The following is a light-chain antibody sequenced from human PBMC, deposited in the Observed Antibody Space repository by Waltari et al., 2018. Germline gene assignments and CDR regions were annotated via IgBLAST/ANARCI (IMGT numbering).Light chain of an antibody. CDR1: SSDCVGYNF. J-gene: IGLJ2*01. V-gene: IGLV2-8*01. Sequence: QSALTQPPSASGSPGQSVTIPRTGTSSDCVGYNFVSWYQQHPGKAPKLMISEVSKRPSGVPDRFSGSKSGNTASLTVSGLQAEDEADYYCSSYAGTNNLVFGGGTKLTVL. CDR2: EVS. CDR3: SSYAGTNNLV.